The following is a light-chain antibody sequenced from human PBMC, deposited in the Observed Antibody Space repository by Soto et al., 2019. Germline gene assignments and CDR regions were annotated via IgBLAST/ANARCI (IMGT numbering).Light chain of an antibody. Sequence: QSALTQPPSASGSPGQSVTLSCPRTSSDVGAYNYVSWYQQYPGKAPKLMIYEVTKRPSGVPDRFSGSKSGNTASLTVSGLQAEDEADYYCTSYVGNDIWVFGGGTKVTVL. J-gene: IGLJ3*02. CDR1: SSDVGAYNY. CDR3: TSYVGNDIWV. V-gene: IGLV2-8*01. CDR2: EVT.